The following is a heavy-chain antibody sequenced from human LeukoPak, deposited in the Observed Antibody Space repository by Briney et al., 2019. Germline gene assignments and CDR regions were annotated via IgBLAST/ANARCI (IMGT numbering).Heavy chain of an antibody. D-gene: IGHD2-8*02. Sequence: PSETLSLTCTVSGGSVSSGSYYWSWIRQPPGKGLEWIGYIYYSGSTNYNPSLKSRVTISVDTSKNQFSLKLSSVTAADTAVYYCARAFGATGGFDYWGQETLVTVSS. J-gene: IGHJ4*02. V-gene: IGHV4-61*01. CDR3: ARAFGATGGFDY. CDR2: IYYSGST. CDR1: GGSVSSGSYY.